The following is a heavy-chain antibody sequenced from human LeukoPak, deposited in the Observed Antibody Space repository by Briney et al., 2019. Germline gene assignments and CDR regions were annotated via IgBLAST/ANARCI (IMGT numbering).Heavy chain of an antibody. J-gene: IGHJ4*02. D-gene: IGHD1-26*01. CDR3: ARVGYFVYSGSYRWNFDY. CDR1: GFTFSSYA. Sequence: GGSLRLSCAASGFTFSSYAMSWVRQAPGKGLEWVSAISGSGGSTYYADSVKGRFAISRDNSKNTLYLQMNNLRAEDTAVYYCARVGYFVYSGSYRWNFDYWGQGTLVTVSS. V-gene: IGHV3-23*01. CDR2: ISGSGGST.